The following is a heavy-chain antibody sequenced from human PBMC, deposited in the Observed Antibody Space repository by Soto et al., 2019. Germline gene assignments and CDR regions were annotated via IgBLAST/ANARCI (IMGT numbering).Heavy chain of an antibody. J-gene: IGHJ5*02. V-gene: IGHV1-69*13. CDR3: ARESQHMALGWFDP. CDR2: ILPMFGTT. Sequence: SVKVSCKASGGTLSPYPLSWVRQAPGQGLEWMGSILPMFGTTNYAQKFQGRFTITADESTSTAYMELSSLTSDDTAVYYCARESQHMALGWFDPRGQGTLVTV. CDR1: GGTLSPYP. D-gene: IGHD2-21*01.